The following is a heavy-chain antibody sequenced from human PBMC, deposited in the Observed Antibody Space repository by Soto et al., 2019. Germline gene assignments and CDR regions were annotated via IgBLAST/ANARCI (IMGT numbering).Heavy chain of an antibody. D-gene: IGHD3-9*01. V-gene: IGHV3-21*01. CDR1: GFTFSSYS. J-gene: IGHJ4*02. CDR2: ISSSSSYI. Sequence: GGSLRLSCAASGFTFSSYSMNWVRQAPGKGLEWVSSISSSSSYIYYADSVKGRFTISRDNAKNSLYLQMNSLRAEDTAVYYCARVRRYDILTGSADYWGQGTLVTVSS. CDR3: ARVRRYDILTGSADY.